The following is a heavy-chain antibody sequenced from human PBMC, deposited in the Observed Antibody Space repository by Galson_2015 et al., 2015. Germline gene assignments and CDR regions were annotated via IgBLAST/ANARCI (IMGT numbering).Heavy chain of an antibody. V-gene: IGHV3-23*01. CDR3: ANTRRQAAAGRGFDY. Sequence: SLRLSCAASGFTFSSYAMSWVRQAPGKGLEWVSAISGSGGSTYYADSVKGRFTISRDNSKNTLYLQMNSLRAEDTAVYYCANTRRQAAAGRGFDYWGQGTLVTVSS. J-gene: IGHJ4*02. D-gene: IGHD6-13*01. CDR2: ISGSGGST. CDR1: GFTFSSYA.